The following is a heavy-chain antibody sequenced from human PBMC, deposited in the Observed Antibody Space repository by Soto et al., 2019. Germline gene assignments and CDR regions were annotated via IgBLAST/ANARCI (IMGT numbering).Heavy chain of an antibody. CDR3: AREGTYCSGGSCYPYFDY. CDR1: GFTFSSYG. Sequence: QVQLVESGGGVVQPGRSLRLSCAASGFTFSSYGMHWVRQAPGKGLEWVAVIWYDGSNKYYADSVKGRFTISRDNSKNMLYLRVNSLRAEDTAVYYCAREGTYCSGGSCYPYFDYWGQGTLVTVSS. V-gene: IGHV3-33*01. D-gene: IGHD2-15*01. CDR2: IWYDGSNK. J-gene: IGHJ4*02.